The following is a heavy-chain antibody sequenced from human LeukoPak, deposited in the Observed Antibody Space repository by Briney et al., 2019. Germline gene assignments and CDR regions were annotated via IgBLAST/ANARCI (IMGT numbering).Heavy chain of an antibody. D-gene: IGHD3-16*01. CDR3: ASAPRQASIGGLDY. Sequence: PSDTLSLTCTVSGGSISSSTYYWGWLRPPPGNGLEWLGAIYYTGTTYYNPSLRSRVTVSVDTSKNHFSLNLRSVTAADTALYYCASAPRQASIGGLDYWGQGTLVTVSS. CDR2: IYYTGTT. V-gene: IGHV4-39*02. J-gene: IGHJ4*02. CDR1: GGSISSSTYY.